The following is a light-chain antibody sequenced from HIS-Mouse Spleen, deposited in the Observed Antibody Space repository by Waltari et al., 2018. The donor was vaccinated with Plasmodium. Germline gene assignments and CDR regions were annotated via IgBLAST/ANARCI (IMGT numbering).Light chain of an antibody. CDR3: CSYAGSSTFV. CDR1: SHHVGSYNL. Sequence: QSALTQPASVSGSPGQSITLSCTGTSHHVGSYNLFSWYQQHPGKAPKLMIYEGSKRPSGVSNRFSGSKSGNTASLTISGLQAEDEADYYCCSYAGSSTFVFGGGTKLTVL. V-gene: IGLV2-23*03. J-gene: IGLJ3*02. CDR2: EGS.